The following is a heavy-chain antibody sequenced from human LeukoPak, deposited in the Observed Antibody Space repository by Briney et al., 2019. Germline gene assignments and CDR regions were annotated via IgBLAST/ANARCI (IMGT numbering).Heavy chain of an antibody. V-gene: IGHV4-59*01. D-gene: IGHD5-18*01. J-gene: IGHJ4*02. CDR3: ARGASGYSYG. CDR2: IYYSGST. CDR1: GGFISSYY. Sequence: SETLSLTCTVSGGFISSYYWSWIRQPPGKGLEWIGYIYYSGSTNYNPSLKSRVTISIDTSKNQFSLNLSSVTAADTAVYYCARGASGYSYGWGQGTLVTVSS.